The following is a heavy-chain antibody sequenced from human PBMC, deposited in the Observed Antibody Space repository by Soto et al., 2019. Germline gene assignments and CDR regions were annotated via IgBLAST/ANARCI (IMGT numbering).Heavy chain of an antibody. J-gene: IGHJ4*02. CDR1: GGAFSSYA. V-gene: IGHV1-69*13. CDR2: IIPIFGTA. Sequence: SVKVSCKASGGAFSSYAISWVRQAPGQGLEWMGGIIPIFGTANYAQKFQGRVTITADESTSTAYMELSSLRSEDTAAYYCARDVGGFLDYWGQGTLVTVSS. CDR3: ARDVGGFLDY. D-gene: IGHD2-15*01.